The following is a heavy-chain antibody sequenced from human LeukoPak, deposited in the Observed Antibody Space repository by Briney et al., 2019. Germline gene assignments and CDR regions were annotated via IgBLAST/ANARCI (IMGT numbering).Heavy chain of an antibody. CDR3: SRDGGDGYNLNYCDS. D-gene: IGHD5-24*01. J-gene: IGHJ4*02. Sequence: PGGALRLSCAASGFTFSSYGMQWVRQAPGKGREWVAVVWDDGSKKYYADSVKGRFTISRDNSKNTLYLQLNTLRAEDPAVYYCSRDGGDGYNLNYCDSWGPGTPFTASP. CDR1: GFTFSSYG. V-gene: IGHV3-33*01. CDR2: VWDDGSKK.